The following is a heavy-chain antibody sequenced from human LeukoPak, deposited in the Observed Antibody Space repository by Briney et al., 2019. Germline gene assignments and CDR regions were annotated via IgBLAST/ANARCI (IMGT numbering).Heavy chain of an antibody. V-gene: IGHV4-34*01. CDR1: GGSFSGYY. J-gene: IGHJ4*02. Sequence: SETLSLTCAVYGGSFSGYYWSWIRQPPGKGLEWIGEINHSGSTNYNPSLKSRVTISVDTSKNQFSLKLSSVTAADTAVYYCASIRGWYPFGDYWGQGTLVTVSS. CDR3: ASIRGWYPFGDY. CDR2: INHSGST. D-gene: IGHD6-19*01.